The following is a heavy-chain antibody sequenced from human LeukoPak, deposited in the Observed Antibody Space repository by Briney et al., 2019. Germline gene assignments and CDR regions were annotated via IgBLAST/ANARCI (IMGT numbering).Heavy chain of an antibody. CDR1: GGSFSGYY. Sequence: PSETLSLTCAVYGGSFSGYYWSWIRQPPGKGLEWIGEINHSGSTNYNPSLKSRVTISVGTSKNQFSLKLSSVTAADTAVYYCARLSSGTIVVVPAAIPTDAFDIWGQGTMATVSS. D-gene: IGHD2-2*02. V-gene: IGHV4-34*01. CDR2: INHSGST. J-gene: IGHJ3*02. CDR3: ARLSSGTIVVVPAAIPTDAFDI.